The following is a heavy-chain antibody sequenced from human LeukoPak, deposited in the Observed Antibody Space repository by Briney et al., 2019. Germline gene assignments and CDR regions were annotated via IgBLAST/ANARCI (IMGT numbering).Heavy chain of an antibody. V-gene: IGHV1-2*02. CDR1: GYTFTGYY. D-gene: IGHD2-2*01. CDR3: ASRYCSSTSCSYYYYYMDV. Sequence: ASVKVSCKASGYTFTGYYMHWVRQAPGQGLEWMGWINPNSGGTNYAQKFQGRVTMTRDTSISTAYMELSRLRSDDTAVYYCASRYCSSTSCSYYYYYMDVWGKGATVTVSS. CDR2: INPNSGGT. J-gene: IGHJ6*03.